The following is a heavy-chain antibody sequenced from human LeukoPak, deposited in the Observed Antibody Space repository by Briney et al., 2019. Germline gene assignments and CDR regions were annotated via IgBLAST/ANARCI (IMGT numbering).Heavy chain of an antibody. CDR2: TRNKANSYTT. CDR1: GFTFSDHY. J-gene: IGHJ6*02. Sequence: GGSLRLSCAASGFTFSDHYMDWVRQAPGKGLEWVGRTRNKANSYTTEYAASVKGRFTISRDDSKNSLYLQMNSLKTEDTAVYYCARGETDYGYGGYYYYGMDVWGQGTTVTVSS. D-gene: IGHD4-17*01. V-gene: IGHV3-72*01. CDR3: ARGETDYGYGGYYYYGMDV.